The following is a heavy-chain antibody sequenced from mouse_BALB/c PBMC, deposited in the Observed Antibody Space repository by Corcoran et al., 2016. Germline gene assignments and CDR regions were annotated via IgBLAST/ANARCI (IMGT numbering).Heavy chain of an antibody. V-gene: IGHV1-18*01. CDR2: INPNYDST. CDR1: GYTFTDYN. Sequence: EVQLQQFGAELVKPGASVKISCKASGYTFTDYNMDWVKQSHGKSLEWIGDINPNYDSTSYNEKVKGKASLTVDKSSSTAYRELRILTSEDTAVYYCARVTTGCVAYWGQGTLVTVSA. D-gene: IGHD1-1*01. J-gene: IGHJ3*01. CDR3: ARVTTGCVAY.